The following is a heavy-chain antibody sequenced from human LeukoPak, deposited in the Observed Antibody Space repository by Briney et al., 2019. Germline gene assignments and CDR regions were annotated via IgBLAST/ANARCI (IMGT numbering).Heavy chain of an antibody. CDR1: GFTFDDYG. J-gene: IGHJ6*04. Sequence: GGSLRLSCAASGFTFDDYGMSWVRLAPGKGLEWVSGINWNGGSTNYADSVEGRFTISRDNAENSLYLQMNSLRAEDTAVYFCAKSTRAVMAMMDVWGKGTTVTVSS. D-gene: IGHD3-16*01. V-gene: IGHV3-20*04. CDR2: INWNGGST. CDR3: AKSTRAVMAMMDV.